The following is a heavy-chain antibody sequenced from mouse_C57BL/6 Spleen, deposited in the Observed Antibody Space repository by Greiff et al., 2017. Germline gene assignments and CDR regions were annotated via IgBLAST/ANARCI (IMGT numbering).Heavy chain of an antibody. Sequence: ESGPGLVKPSQSLSLTCSVTGYSITSGYYWNWLRQFPGNKLEWMGYISYDGSNNYNPSLKNRISITRDTSKNQFFLKLNSVTTEDTATYYCARDYGYDGGNFAYWGQGTLVTVSA. V-gene: IGHV3-6*01. J-gene: IGHJ3*01. CDR2: ISYDGSN. CDR1: GYSITSGYY. CDR3: ARDYGYDGGNFAY. D-gene: IGHD2-2*01.